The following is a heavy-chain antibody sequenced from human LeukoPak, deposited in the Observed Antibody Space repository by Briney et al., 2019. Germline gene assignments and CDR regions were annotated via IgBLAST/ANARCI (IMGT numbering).Heavy chain of an antibody. CDR3: ARDRYDSSGYPHFDY. V-gene: IGHV3-53*01. Sequence: GGSLRLSCVASGVSIRNSWMSWVRQAPGKGVEWVSVIYSGGSTYYADSVKGRFTISRDNSKNTLYLQMNSLRAEDTAVYYCARDRYDSSGYPHFDYWGQGTLVTVSS. J-gene: IGHJ4*02. D-gene: IGHD3-22*01. CDR1: GVSIRNSW. CDR2: IYSGGST.